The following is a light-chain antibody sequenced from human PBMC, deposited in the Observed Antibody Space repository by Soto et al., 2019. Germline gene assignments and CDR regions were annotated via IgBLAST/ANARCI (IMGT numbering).Light chain of an antibody. CDR2: AVS. Sequence: DIQMTQSPASLSASVGDGVTITCRASQYISKYLNWYQQKPGEAPKLLVYAVSNLQSGVPSRFSGSGSGTDFTLTISSLQPEDFANYYCQQSYEIPWTFGQGTKVDVK. J-gene: IGKJ1*01. V-gene: IGKV1-39*01. CDR3: QQSYEIPWT. CDR1: QYISKY.